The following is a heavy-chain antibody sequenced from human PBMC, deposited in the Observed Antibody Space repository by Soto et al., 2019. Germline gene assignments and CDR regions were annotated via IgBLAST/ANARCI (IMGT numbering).Heavy chain of an antibody. J-gene: IGHJ4*02. Sequence: ASVKVSCKASGGSFSHSTVAWVRQAPGHRPEWMGMIIPMFGSTNSAQKFRDRVTFSADTYTNTAYMELSSLRSEDTAVYYCAKDSRFLEWLPLSRKGIDYWGQGTLVTVSS. CDR3: AKDSRFLEWLPLSRKGIDY. CDR2: IIPMFGST. V-gene: IGHV1-69*08. D-gene: IGHD3-3*01. CDR1: GGSFSHST.